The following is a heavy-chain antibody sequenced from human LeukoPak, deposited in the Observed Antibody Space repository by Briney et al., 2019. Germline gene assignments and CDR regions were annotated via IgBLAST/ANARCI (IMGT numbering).Heavy chain of an antibody. D-gene: IGHD3-22*01. V-gene: IGHV4-59*01. Sequence: SETLSLTCTVSGGSICSDYWSWIRQPPGEGLEWIGYIYYRGSTNNNPSLKSRVTISVDTSKNQFSLKLSSVTAADTAVYYCARLSGYSSGHYYSDYWGQGTLVTVSS. CDR3: ARLSGYSSGHYYSDY. CDR2: IYYRGST. J-gene: IGHJ4*02. CDR1: GGSICSDY.